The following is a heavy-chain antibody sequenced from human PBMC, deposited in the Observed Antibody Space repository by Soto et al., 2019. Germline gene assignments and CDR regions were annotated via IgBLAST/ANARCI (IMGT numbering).Heavy chain of an antibody. D-gene: IGHD2-2*02. CDR2: IYTSGST. V-gene: IGHV4-4*07. Sequence: PSETLSLTCTFSCGSIISYYWSWIRQPAGKGLEWIGRIYTSGSTNYNPSLKSRVTMSVDTSKNQFSLKLSSVTAADTAVYYCAREAPGYCSSTSCYTDDFVDTGFDYWGQGTLVTVSS. CDR3: AREAPGYCSSTSCYTDDFVDTGFDY. CDR1: CGSIISYY. J-gene: IGHJ4*02.